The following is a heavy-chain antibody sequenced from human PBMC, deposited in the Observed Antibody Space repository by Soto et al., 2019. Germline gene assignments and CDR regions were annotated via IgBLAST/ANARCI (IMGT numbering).Heavy chain of an antibody. CDR1: GDSITSTNK. Sequence: QVQLQESGPGLAKPSGTLSLTCTVSGDSITSTNKWSWVRQPPGKGLEWIGEIYHSGNTDYNPSLKSRVAMSVDKSKNQFSLNLTSLTAADPAVYFCAARQLLSFYFDSWGQGTLVTVSS. CDR3: AARQLLSFYFDS. J-gene: IGHJ4*02. D-gene: IGHD2-2*01. CDR2: IYHSGNT. V-gene: IGHV4-4*02.